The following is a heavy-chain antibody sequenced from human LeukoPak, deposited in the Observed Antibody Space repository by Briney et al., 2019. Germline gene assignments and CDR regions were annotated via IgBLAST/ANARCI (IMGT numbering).Heavy chain of an antibody. CDR3: AKVQTTTNTFDY. D-gene: IGHD1-1*01. CDR2: ISGSGGST. CDR1: GFTFSSYG. V-gene: IGHV3-23*01. Sequence: GGTLRLSCAASGFTFSSYGMSWVRQAPGKGLEWVSAISGSGGSTYYADSVKGRFTISRDNSKNTLYLQMNSLRAEDTAVYYCAKVQTTTNTFDYWGQGTLVTVSS. J-gene: IGHJ4*02.